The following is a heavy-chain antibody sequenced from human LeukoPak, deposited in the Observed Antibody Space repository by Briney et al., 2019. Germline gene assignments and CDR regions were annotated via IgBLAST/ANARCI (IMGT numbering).Heavy chain of an antibody. J-gene: IGHJ4*02. V-gene: IGHV4-59*01. D-gene: IGHD1-1*01. Sequence: SETLSLTCTVSGGSISSYYWSWIRQPPGKGLEWMGYIYYSGSTNYNPSLKSRVTISVDTSKNQFSLKLSSVTAADTAVYYCAVRADQLVDYWGQGTLVTVSS. CDR2: IYYSGST. CDR1: GGSISSYY. CDR3: AVRADQLVDY.